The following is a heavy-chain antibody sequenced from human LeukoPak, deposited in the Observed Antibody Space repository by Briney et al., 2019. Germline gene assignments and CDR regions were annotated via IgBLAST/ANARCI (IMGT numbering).Heavy chain of an antibody. D-gene: IGHD2-15*01. CDR1: GGSISSYY. CDR2: IYYSGST. V-gene: IGHV4-59*01. J-gene: IGHJ2*01. Sequence: SETLSLTCTVSGGSISSYYWSWIRQPPGKGLEWIGYIYYSGSTNDNPSLKSRVTISVDTSKNQFSLKLSSVTAADTAVYYCARQYCSGGSCYWYFDLWGRGTLVTVSS. CDR3: ARQYCSGGSCYWYFDL.